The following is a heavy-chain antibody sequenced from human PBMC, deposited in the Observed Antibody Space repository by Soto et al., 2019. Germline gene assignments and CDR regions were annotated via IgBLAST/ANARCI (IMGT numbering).Heavy chain of an antibody. Sequence: PGGSLRLSCAASGFTFSSYAMSWVRQAPGKGLEWVSAISGSGGSTYYADSVKGRFTISRDNSKNTLYLQMNSLRAEDTAVYYCAKSWGRFLEWFYGMDVWGQGTTVTVSS. V-gene: IGHV3-23*01. CDR1: GFTFSSYA. CDR2: ISGSGGST. J-gene: IGHJ6*02. CDR3: AKSWGRFLEWFYGMDV. D-gene: IGHD3-3*01.